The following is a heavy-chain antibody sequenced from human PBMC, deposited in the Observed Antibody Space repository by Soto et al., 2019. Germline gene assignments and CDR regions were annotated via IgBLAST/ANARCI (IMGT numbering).Heavy chain of an antibody. V-gene: IGHV4-31*03. D-gene: IGHD6-13*01. CDR2: IYYSGST. CDR3: ARSPGYSSSWSNYYYYYGMDV. CDR1: GGSISSGGYY. Sequence: PSETLPLTCTVSGGSISSGGYYWSWIRQHPGKGLEWIGYIYYSGSTYYNPSLKSRVTISVDTSENQFSLKLSSVTAADTAVYYCARSPGYSSSWSNYYYYYGMDVWGQGTTVTVSS. J-gene: IGHJ6*02.